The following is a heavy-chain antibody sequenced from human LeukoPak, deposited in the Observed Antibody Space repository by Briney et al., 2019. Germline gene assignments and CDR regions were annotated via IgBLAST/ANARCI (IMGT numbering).Heavy chain of an antibody. J-gene: IGHJ4*02. CDR2: ISYDGSNK. V-gene: IGHV3-30-3*01. CDR3: ARNYGSGSYFTDY. Sequence: GGSLRLSCAASGFTFSSYAMHWVRQAPGKGLEGVAVISYDGSNKYYADSVKGRFTISRDNSKNTLYLKMNSLRAADTAVYYCARNYGSGSYFTDYWGQGTLVTVSS. CDR1: GFTFSSYA. D-gene: IGHD3-10*01.